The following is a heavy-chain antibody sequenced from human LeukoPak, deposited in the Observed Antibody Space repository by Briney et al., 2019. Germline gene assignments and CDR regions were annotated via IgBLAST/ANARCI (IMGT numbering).Heavy chain of an antibody. D-gene: IGHD3-10*01. CDR1: GFTFSSYS. J-gene: IGHJ4*02. Sequence: GGSLRLSCAASGFTFSSYSMHWVRQAPGKGLEWVAVISYDGSNKYYADSVKGRFTISRDNSKNTLYLQMNSLRAEDTAVYYCAIGDMAYWGQGTLVTVSS. CDR3: AIGDMAY. CDR2: ISYDGSNK. V-gene: IGHV3-30*03.